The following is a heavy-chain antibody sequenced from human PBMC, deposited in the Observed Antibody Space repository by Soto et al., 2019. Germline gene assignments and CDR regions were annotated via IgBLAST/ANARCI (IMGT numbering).Heavy chain of an antibody. J-gene: IGHJ6*02. CDR1: GFTFDTYG. D-gene: IGHD1-1*01. V-gene: IGHV3-30*04. CDR3: ARVTPGNNLYYFSGLDF. CDR2: ISYEGRNT. Sequence: GGSLRLSCVASGFTFDTYGIHWVRQAPGKGLQWVACISYEGRNTYYADSVRGRFTISRDNSKNTLYLQMNTLRPEDTGLYYCARVTPGNNLYYFSGLDFWGQGTSVTVSS.